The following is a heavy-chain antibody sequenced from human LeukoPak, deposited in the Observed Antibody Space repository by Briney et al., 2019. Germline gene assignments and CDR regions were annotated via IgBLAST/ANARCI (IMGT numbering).Heavy chain of an antibody. CDR3: VSGGSYLTK. CDR1: GGSISSY. CDR2: IYFSGTT. Sequence: SSETLSLTCTVSGGSISSYWSWIRQSPGKGLEWIGYIYFSGTTNYNPSLKSRLTITIDTSRNQFSLKLSSVTAADTAIYYCVSGGSYLTKWGQGTLVTVSS. D-gene: IGHD3-10*01. J-gene: IGHJ4*02. V-gene: IGHV4-59*01.